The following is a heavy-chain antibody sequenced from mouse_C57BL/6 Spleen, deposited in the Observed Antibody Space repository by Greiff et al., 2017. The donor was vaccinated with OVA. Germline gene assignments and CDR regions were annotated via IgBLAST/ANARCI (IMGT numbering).Heavy chain of an antibody. CDR3: ARDSGLYDGYYGDFDY. CDR1: GYTFTDYY. D-gene: IGHD2-3*01. V-gene: IGHV1-26*01. Sequence: EVQLQQSGPELVKPGASVKISCKASGYTFTDYYMNWVKQSHGKSLEWIGDINPNNGGTSYNQKFKGKATLTVDKSSSTAYMELRSLTSEDSAVYYCARDSGLYDGYYGDFDYWGQGTTLTVSS. CDR2: INPNNGGT. J-gene: IGHJ2*01.